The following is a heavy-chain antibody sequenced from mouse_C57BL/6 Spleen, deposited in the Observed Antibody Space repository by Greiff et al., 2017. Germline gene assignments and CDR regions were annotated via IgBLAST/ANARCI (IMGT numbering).Heavy chain of an antibody. J-gene: IGHJ2*01. D-gene: IGHD2-3*01. CDR2: IYPSDSET. CDR1: GYTFTSYW. Sequence: VQLQQPGAELVRPGSSVKLSCKASGYTFTSYWMDWVKQRPGQGLEWIGNIYPSDSETHYNQKFKDKATLTVDKSSSTAYMQLSSLTSEDSAVYCCALGHDGRYYFYYWGQGTTLTVSS. CDR3: ALGHDGRYYFYY. V-gene: IGHV1-61*01.